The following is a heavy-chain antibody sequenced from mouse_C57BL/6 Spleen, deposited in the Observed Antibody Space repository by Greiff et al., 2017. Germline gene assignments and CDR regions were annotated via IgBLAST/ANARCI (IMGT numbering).Heavy chain of an antibody. CDR2: ISDGGSYT. V-gene: IGHV5-4*01. CDR3: ARDFRAIWSGFAY. Sequence: EVKLMESGGGLVKPGGSLKLSCAASGFTFSSYAMSWVRQTPEKRLEWVATISDGGSYTYYPDNVKGRFTISRDNAKNNLYLQMSHLKSEDTAMYYCARDFRAIWSGFAYWGQGTLVTVSA. J-gene: IGHJ3*01. CDR1: GFTFSSYA. D-gene: IGHD1-1*01.